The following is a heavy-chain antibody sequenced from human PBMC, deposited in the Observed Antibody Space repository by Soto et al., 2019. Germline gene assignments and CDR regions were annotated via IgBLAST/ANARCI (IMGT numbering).Heavy chain of an antibody. V-gene: IGHV3-13*01. D-gene: IGHD6-6*01. CDR2: IGTAGDT. CDR1: GFTFSTYD. J-gene: IGHJ6*02. CDR3: ARAVPRQSIKGMDV. Sequence: SGGSLRLSCAASGFTFSTYDMHWVRQSTGKGLEWVSAIGTAGDTYYPGSVKGRFTISRETAKNSLYLQMNSLRAGDTAVYYCARAVPRQSIKGMDVWGQGTSVTVSS.